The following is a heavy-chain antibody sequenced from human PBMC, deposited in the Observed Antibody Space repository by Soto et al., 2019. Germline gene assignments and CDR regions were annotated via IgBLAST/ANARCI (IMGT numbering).Heavy chain of an antibody. CDR2: IIPMLTVT. V-gene: IGHV1-69*02. D-gene: IGHD2-2*01. Sequence: QVHLIQSGAEVKKPGSSVKVSCKAAGGTFNTYTLIWVRQAPGHGLEWMGRIIPMLTVTNSAQKFQGRLTLTADKSTGTAFMELTSLRSDDTAVYYSSIGSWSAETFDVWGQGTMVTVSS. J-gene: IGHJ3*01. CDR3: SIGSWSAETFDV. CDR1: GGTFNTYT.